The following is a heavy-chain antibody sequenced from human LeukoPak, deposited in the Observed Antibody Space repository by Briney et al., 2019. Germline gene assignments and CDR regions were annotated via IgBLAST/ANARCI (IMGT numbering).Heavy chain of an antibody. Sequence: PSQTLSLTCTVSGVSISSDDYCWSWIRQPPGKGLEWIGYISYSGSTKYNPSLKSRVTISVDTSKNQFSLKLSSVTAADTAVYYCTRDSYHYDSSGYYATFDIWGQGTRVTVSS. CDR1: GVSISSDDYC. CDR2: ISYSGST. D-gene: IGHD3-22*01. V-gene: IGHV4-61*08. J-gene: IGHJ3*02. CDR3: TRDSYHYDSSGYYATFDI.